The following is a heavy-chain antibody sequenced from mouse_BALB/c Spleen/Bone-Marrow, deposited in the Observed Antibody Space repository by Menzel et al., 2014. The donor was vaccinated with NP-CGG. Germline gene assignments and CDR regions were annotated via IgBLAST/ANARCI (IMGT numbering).Heavy chain of an antibody. CDR3: TTLARNNFDY. Sequence: EVKLVESGTVLARPGAAVKMSCKASGYTFSNYWMHWVKQRPGQGLEWTGTIYPGKSDTTYNQKFKGKAKLTAVTSTSTAYMELSSLTNEDSAVYYCTTLARNNFDYWGQGTTLTVSS. CDR2: IYPGKSDT. J-gene: IGHJ2*01. V-gene: IGHV1-5*01. CDR1: GYTFSNYW. D-gene: IGHD3-1*01.